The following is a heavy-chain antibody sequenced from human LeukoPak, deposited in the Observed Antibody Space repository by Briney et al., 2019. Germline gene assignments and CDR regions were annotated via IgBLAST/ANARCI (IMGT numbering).Heavy chain of an antibody. J-gene: IGHJ4*02. CDR1: GFIFSSYG. CDR3: ARVLQYCSTTNCYIDC. CDR2: IWYDGSNK. Sequence: GGSLRLSCAASGFIFSSYGMHWVRQAPGKGLEWVAVIWYDGSNKYYADSVKGRFTISRDNSKNTLYLQMDSLRVEDTAVYYCARVLQYCSTTNCYIDCWGQGTLVTVSS. V-gene: IGHV3-33*01. D-gene: IGHD2-2*02.